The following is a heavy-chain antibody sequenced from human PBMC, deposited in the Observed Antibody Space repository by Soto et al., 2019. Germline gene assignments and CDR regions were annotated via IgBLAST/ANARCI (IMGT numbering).Heavy chain of an antibody. V-gene: IGHV3-33*01. CDR1: GIAFSRYG. CDR2: IWHDGSDK. Sequence: GGSLRLSCVASGIAFSRYGMHWVRQAPGKGLEWLALIWHDGSDKYYADSVKGRFTISRDNAKNSLYLEMNSLRVEDTAVYYCARDWGGLGYWGQGTLVTVSS. D-gene: IGHD3-10*01. CDR3: ARDWGGLGY. J-gene: IGHJ4*02.